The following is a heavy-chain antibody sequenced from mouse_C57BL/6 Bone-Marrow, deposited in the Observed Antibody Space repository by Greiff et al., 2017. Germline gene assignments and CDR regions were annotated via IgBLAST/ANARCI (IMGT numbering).Heavy chain of an antibody. J-gene: IGHJ2*01. CDR3: AISYSGTYFDY. CDR1: GYTFTSYW. CDR2: IDPTDSET. V-gene: IGHV1-52*01. Sequence: QVQLQQPGAELVRPGSSVKLSCKASGYTFTSYWMHWVKQRPIQGLEWIGNIDPTDSETHYNQKFKDKATLTVDKSSSTAYMQIRSLTSEVSSVYYCAISYSGTYFDYWCQGTTLTVSS. D-gene: IGHD1-1*01.